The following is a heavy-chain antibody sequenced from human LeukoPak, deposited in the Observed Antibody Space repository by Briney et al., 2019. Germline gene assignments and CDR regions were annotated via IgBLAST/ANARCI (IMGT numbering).Heavy chain of an antibody. CDR3: AREISGWMDY. D-gene: IGHD6-19*01. Sequence: GGSLRLSCAASGFTVSSNYMSWVRQAPGKGLEWVSVIYSGGSTYYADSVKGRFTIPRDNSKNTLYLQMNSLRAEDTAVYYCAREISGWMDYWGQGTLVTVSS. J-gene: IGHJ4*02. V-gene: IGHV3-53*01. CDR1: GFTVSSNY. CDR2: IYSGGST.